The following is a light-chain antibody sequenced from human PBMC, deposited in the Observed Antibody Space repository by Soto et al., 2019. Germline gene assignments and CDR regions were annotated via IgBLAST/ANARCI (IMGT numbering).Light chain of an antibody. J-gene: IGKJ5*01. V-gene: IGKV1-5*03. CDR2: KAS. CDR1: QSISSW. CDR3: QQRDNWPLT. Sequence: DSQMTQSPSTLSAYVVDRVTITCRASQSISSWLAWYQQKPGKAPKLLIYKASSLESGVPSRFSGSGSGTDFTLAISSLEPEDFAVYYCQQRDNWPLTFGQGTRLEIK.